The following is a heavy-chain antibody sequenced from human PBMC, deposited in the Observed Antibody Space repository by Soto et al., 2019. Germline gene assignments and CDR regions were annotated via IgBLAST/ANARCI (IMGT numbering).Heavy chain of an antibody. D-gene: IGHD2-21*02. J-gene: IGHJ4*02. CDR3: AKGGGRDCYSSFDC. V-gene: IGHV3-23*01. CDR1: GFTFSSYA. CDR2: ISDSGGIT. Sequence: EAHLLESGGGLVQPGGSLRLSCAASGFTFSSYAMNWVRQTPGKGPEWVSCISDSGGITYYAYSVKGRFTISRDNSKNTLCLHMNSLSAADTAVYYCAKGGGRDCYSSFDCWGQGTLVTVSS.